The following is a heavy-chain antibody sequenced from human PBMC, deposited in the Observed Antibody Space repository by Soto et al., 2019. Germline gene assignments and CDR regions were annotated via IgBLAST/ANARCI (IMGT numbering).Heavy chain of an antibody. V-gene: IGHV2-5*02. CDR1: GFSLSTSGVG. CDR3: AYVPQGSAWYNWFDP. D-gene: IGHD6-19*01. J-gene: IGHJ5*02. CDR2: IYWDDDK. Sequence: QITLKESGPTLVKPTQTLTLTCTFSGFSLSTSGVGVGWIRQPPGKALEWLALIYWDDDKRYSPSLKSRLTITKDTSKNQVVLTMTNMDPVVTAIYYCAYVPQGSAWYNWFDPWGQGTLVTVSA.